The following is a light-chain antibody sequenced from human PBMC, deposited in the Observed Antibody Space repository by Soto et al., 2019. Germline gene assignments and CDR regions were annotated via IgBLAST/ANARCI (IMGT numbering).Light chain of an antibody. Sequence: ETVLTQSAATLSLSPGEGATLSCRASQSVSGYLAWYQQKPGQSPRLLIYDTSNRATGIPARFSGSGSGTDFTLTISSLEPADFTLYYCQQRSNWPYTFGQGTKLEIK. CDR3: QQRSNWPYT. J-gene: IGKJ2*01. CDR2: DTS. V-gene: IGKV3-11*01. CDR1: QSVSGY.